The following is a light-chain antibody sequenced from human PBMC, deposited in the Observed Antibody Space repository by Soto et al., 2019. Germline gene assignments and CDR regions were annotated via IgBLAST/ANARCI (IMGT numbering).Light chain of an antibody. J-gene: IGLJ1*01. CDR3: QSADSSGTYV. Sequence: SYELPQPPSVSVSPGQTARITCSGDALPNQYGYWYQQKPGQAPALIIYKDSERPSGIPERFSGSSSGTTVTLTISGVQAEDEADYYCQSADSSGTYVFGTGTKVTVL. CDR1: ALPNQY. CDR2: KDS. V-gene: IGLV3-25*02.